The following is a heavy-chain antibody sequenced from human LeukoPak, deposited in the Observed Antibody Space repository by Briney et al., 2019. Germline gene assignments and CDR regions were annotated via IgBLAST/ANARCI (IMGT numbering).Heavy chain of an antibody. D-gene: IGHD3-16*01. V-gene: IGHV4-38-2*02. J-gene: IGHJ6*03. CDR2: IYHSGTT. CDR1: GYSISSGYY. CDR3: ARVWAPGYYYYMDV. Sequence: SETLSLTCTVSGYSISSGYYWGWIRQPPGKGLEWIALIYHSGTTYYNPSLKSRVTISVDTSKNQFSLKLSSVTAADTAVYYCARVWAPGYYYYMDVWGKGTTVTVSS.